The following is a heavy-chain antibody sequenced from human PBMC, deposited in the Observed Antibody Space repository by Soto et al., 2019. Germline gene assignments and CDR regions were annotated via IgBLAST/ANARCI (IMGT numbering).Heavy chain of an antibody. Sequence: QVQLVQSGAEVKKPGSSVKVSCKASGGTFSSYAISWVRQAPGQGLEWMGGIIPIFGTANYAQKFQGRVTITADESTSTAYMELSSLRSEDTAVYYCASPIPRPIINIAVAGLRNDAFDIWGQGTMVTVSS. V-gene: IGHV1-69*01. J-gene: IGHJ3*02. D-gene: IGHD6-19*01. CDR3: ASPIPRPIINIAVAGLRNDAFDI. CDR2: IIPIFGTA. CDR1: GGTFSSYA.